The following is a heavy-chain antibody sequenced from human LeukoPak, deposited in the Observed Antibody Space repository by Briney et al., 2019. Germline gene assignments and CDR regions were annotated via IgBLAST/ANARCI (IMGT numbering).Heavy chain of an antibody. CDR1: GFTFSSYA. J-gene: IGHJ6*02. D-gene: IGHD6-13*01. Sequence: GGSLRLSCAASGFTFSSYAMSWVRQAPGKGLEWVSAISGSGGSTYYADSVKGRFTISRDNSKNTLYLQMNSLRAEDTAVYYCAKVAAADLYYYYYGMDVWGQGTTVTVSS. V-gene: IGHV3-23*01. CDR2: ISGSGGST. CDR3: AKVAAADLYYYYYGMDV.